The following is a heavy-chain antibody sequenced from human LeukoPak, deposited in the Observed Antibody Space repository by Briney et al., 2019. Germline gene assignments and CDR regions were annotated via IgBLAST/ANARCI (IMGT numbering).Heavy chain of an antibody. J-gene: IGHJ4*02. CDR1: GGSFSGYY. CDR3: ARGQLTTWGLCYYFDY. Sequence: PSETLSLTCAVYGGSFSGYYWSWIRQPPGKGLEWIGEINHSGSTNYNPSLKSRVTISVDTSKNQFSLKLSSVTAADTAVYYCARGQLTTWGLCYYFDYWGQGTLATVSS. V-gene: IGHV4-34*01. CDR2: INHSGST. D-gene: IGHD4-4*01.